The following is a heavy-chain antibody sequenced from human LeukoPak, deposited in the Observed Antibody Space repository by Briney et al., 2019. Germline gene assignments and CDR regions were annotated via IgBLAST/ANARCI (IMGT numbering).Heavy chain of an antibody. CDR2: IYYSGST. D-gene: IGHD3-10*01. J-gene: IGHJ4*02. V-gene: IGHV4-31*03. CDR1: GVSISSGGYY. Sequence: SETLSLTCTVSGVSISSGGYYWSWIRQHPGKGLEWIGYIYYSGSTCYNPSLKSRVTISVDTSKNQFSLKLSSVTAADTAVYYCARDPSYSGRMYYFDYWGQGTLVTVSS. CDR3: ARDPSYSGRMYYFDY.